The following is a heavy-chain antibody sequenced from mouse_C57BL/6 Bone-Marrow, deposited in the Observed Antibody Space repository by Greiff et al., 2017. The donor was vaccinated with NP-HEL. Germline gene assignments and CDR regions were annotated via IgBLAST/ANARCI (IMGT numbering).Heavy chain of an antibody. CDR3: ASDDYGSSNYFDY. V-gene: IGHV1-39*01. CDR1: GYSFTDYN. Sequence: VQLQQSGPELVKPGASVKISCKASGYSFTDYNMHWVKQSTGKSLEWIGVINPNYGTTSYNQKFKGKATLTVDTSSTTAYMQLSSLTSEDSAVYYCASDDYGSSNYFDYWGQGTTLTVSS. D-gene: IGHD1-1*01. CDR2: INPNYGTT. J-gene: IGHJ2*01.